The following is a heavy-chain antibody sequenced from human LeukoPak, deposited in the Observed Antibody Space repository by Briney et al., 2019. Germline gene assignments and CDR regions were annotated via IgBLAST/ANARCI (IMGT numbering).Heavy chain of an antibody. J-gene: IGHJ4*02. CDR1: GFTFGSNT. V-gene: IGHV3-23*01. Sequence: GGSLRLSCAASGFTFGSNTMAWVRQAPRKGLEWVSAISGGADMTSYADSVKGRFTISRDNSKNTLYLQMNSLRDEDTAIYCCAKGHNTEYFFDYWGQGTLVTVSS. D-gene: IGHD2/OR15-2a*01. CDR2: ISGGADMT. CDR3: AKGHNTEYFFDY.